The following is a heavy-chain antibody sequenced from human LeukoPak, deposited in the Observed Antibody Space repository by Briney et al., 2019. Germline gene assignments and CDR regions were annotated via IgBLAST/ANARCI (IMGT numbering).Heavy chain of an antibody. V-gene: IGHV5-51*01. CDR1: GYSFTSYW. J-gene: IGHJ3*02. CDR3: ARFLTAAGPNDAFDI. Sequence: VESLKISCKGSGYSFTSYWIGWVRQMPGKGLEWMGIIYPGDSDTRYSPSFQGQVTISADKSISTAYLQWSSLKASDTAMYYCARFLTAAGPNDAFDIWGQGTMVTVSS. CDR2: IYPGDSDT. D-gene: IGHD6-13*01.